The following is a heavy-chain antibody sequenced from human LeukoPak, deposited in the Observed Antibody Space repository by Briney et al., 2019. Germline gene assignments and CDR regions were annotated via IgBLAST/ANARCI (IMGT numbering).Heavy chain of an antibody. V-gene: IGHV3-30*18. CDR3: AKDLSGYSYGSPFDS. CDR2: ITYDGNNK. Sequence: GGSLRLSCAASEFTFTSYELNWVRQAPDKGLEWVALITYDGNNKYYADSVKGRFTISRDNSKNTLYLQMNSLRPEDTAVYYCAKDLSGYSYGSPFDSWGQGTLVTVSS. CDR1: EFTFTSYE. J-gene: IGHJ4*02. D-gene: IGHD5-18*01.